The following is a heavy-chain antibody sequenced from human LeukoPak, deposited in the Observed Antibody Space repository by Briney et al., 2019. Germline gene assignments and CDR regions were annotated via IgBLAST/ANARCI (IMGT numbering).Heavy chain of an antibody. J-gene: IGHJ6*03. Sequence: PSETLSLTCAVYGGSFTTYYWSWIRQPPGKGLEWIGEINHNEFTNYNPSLKNRVTITIDTSKNQFSLKLSSVTAADTAVYYCARETSQKGAHYMDVWGKGTTVTISS. D-gene: IGHD3-16*01. CDR3: ARETSQKGAHYMDV. CDR2: INHNEFT. CDR1: GGSFTTYY. V-gene: IGHV4-34*01.